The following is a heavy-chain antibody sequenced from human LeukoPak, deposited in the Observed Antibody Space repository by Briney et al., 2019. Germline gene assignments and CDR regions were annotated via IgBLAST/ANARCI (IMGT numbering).Heavy chain of an antibody. CDR1: GFTFSNNW. CDR2: VKQDGSEK. Sequence: GGSLRLSCAASGFTFSNNWMSWVRQAPGKGLEWVANVKQDGSEKYYADSVKGRFTISRDNAKNSLYMQMNSLRAKDTAVYYCARELAVTGPFDYWGQGTLVTVSS. J-gene: IGHJ4*02. D-gene: IGHD6-19*01. V-gene: IGHV3-7*01. CDR3: ARELAVTGPFDY.